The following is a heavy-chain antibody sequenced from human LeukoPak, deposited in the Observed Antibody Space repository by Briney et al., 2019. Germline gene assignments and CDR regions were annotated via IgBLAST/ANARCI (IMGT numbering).Heavy chain of an antibody. V-gene: IGHV3-23*01. CDR1: GFTFSSYA. D-gene: IGHD5-24*01. CDR2: ISGSGGST. Sequence: PGASLRLSCAASGFTFSSYAMSWVRQAPGKGLEWVSAISGSGGSTYYADSVKGRFTISRDNAKNSLYLQMNSLRAEDTAVYYCARDGYNSIPDYWGQGTLVTVSS. J-gene: IGHJ4*02. CDR3: ARDGYNSIPDY.